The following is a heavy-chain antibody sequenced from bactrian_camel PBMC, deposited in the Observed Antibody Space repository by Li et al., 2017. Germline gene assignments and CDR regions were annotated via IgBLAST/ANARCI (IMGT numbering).Heavy chain of an antibody. D-gene: IGHD3*01. V-gene: IGHV3S55*01. CDR2: YSEGT. Sequence: HVQLVESGGGSVQAGGSLRLTCKISGATFEESEMAWYRQGPENACELIYSEGTYLADSVQGRFTISQDKSKNTLYLQMNSLKTEDTAVYYCVADAELLFYGASWYPRCPATDFATWGQGTQVTVS. CDR1: GATFEESE. J-gene: IGHJ6*01. CDR3: VADAELLFYGASWYPRCPATDFAT.